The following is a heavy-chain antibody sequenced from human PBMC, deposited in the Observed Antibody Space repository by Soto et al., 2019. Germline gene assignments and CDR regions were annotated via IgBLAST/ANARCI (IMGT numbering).Heavy chain of an antibody. Sequence: GGSLRLSCAASGFTFSSYAMHWVRQAPGKGLEWVAVISYDGSNKYYADSMKGRLTVSRDNAKNSVYLDMNSLSAEDTAVYYCARESEDLTSNFDYWGQGTLVTVSS. CDR2: ISYDGSNK. CDR3: ARESEDLTSNFDY. CDR1: GFTFSSYA. V-gene: IGHV3-30-3*01. J-gene: IGHJ4*02.